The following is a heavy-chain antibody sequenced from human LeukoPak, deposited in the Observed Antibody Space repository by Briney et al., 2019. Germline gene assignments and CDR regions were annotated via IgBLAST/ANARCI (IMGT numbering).Heavy chain of an antibody. J-gene: IGHJ4*02. CDR3: ARYYYDSSGYYRH. V-gene: IGHV1-69*05. Sequence: SVKVSCKASGGSFSSYAISWVRQAPGQGLEWMGRIIPIFGTANYAQKFQGRVTITTDESTSTSYMELSSLRSEDTAVYYCARYYYDSSGYYRHWGQGTLVTVSS. D-gene: IGHD3-22*01. CDR2: IIPIFGTA. CDR1: GGSFSSYA.